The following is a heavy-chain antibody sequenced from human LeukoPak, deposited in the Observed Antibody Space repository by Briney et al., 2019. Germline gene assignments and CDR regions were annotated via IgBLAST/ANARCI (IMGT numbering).Heavy chain of an antibody. J-gene: IGHJ4*02. CDR2: MKQDGSEK. D-gene: IGHD3-22*01. CDR1: GFTFSSYW. Sequence: PPGGSLRLSCAASGFTFSSYWMSWVRQAPGKGLEWVANMKQDGSEKYYVDSVKGRFTISRDNATNSLYLQMNSLRAEDTAVYCCARDSNYYDSSGYYSMIDSWGQGTLVTVSS. V-gene: IGHV3-7*01. CDR3: ARDSNYYDSSGYYSMIDS.